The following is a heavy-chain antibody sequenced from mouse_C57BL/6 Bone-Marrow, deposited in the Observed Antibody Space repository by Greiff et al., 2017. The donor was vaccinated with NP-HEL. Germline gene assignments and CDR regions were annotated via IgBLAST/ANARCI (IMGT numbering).Heavy chain of an antibody. D-gene: IGHD2-2*01. Sequence: EVKVVESGGGLVQPGGSLKLSCAASGFTFSDYYMYWVRQTPEKRLEWVAYISNGGGSTYYPDTVKGRFTISRDNAKNTLYLQMSRLKSEDTAMYYCARRGYDGYWYFDVWGTGTTVTVSS. J-gene: IGHJ1*03. CDR1: GFTFSDYY. CDR3: ARRGYDGYWYFDV. V-gene: IGHV5-12*01. CDR2: ISNGGGST.